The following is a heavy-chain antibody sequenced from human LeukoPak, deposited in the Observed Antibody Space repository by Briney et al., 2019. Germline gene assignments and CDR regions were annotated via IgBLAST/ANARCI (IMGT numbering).Heavy chain of an antibody. D-gene: IGHD3-3*01. Sequence: GSLRLSCAASGFTFSSYAMSWVRQAPGKGLEWVSAISGSGGSTYYADSVKGRFTISRDNSKNTLYLQMNSLRAEDTAVYYCAKVRNYDFWSGYYPYYYYMDVWGKGTTVTVSS. CDR3: AKVRNYDFWSGYYPYYYYMDV. V-gene: IGHV3-23*01. CDR1: GFTFSSYA. CDR2: ISGSGGST. J-gene: IGHJ6*03.